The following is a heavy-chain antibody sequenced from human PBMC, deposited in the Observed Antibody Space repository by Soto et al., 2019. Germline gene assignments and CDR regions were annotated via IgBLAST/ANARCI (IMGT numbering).Heavy chain of an antibody. V-gene: IGHV4-4*07. CDR1: AVSINSYW. CDR2: VYSSGTT. D-gene: IGHD3-10*01. J-gene: IGHJ4*02. CDR3: ARDIGSFAYGEGY. Sequence: PSETRSLRCSVSAVSINSYWLSWIRQPAGKGLEWIGRVYSSGTTDYNPSLNGRATMSVETSKNQFSLKLSSVTAADTAVYYCARDIGSFAYGEGYWGQGLQVTVSS.